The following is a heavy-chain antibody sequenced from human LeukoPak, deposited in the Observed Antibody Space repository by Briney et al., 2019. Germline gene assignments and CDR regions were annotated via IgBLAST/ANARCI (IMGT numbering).Heavy chain of an antibody. CDR1: GFTFSSYW. V-gene: IGHV3-7*04. J-gene: IGHJ4*02. CDR2: IKEDGSVK. CDR3: GREVPGGATILDY. D-gene: IGHD1-26*01. Sequence: PGGSLRLSCAASGFTFSSYWMSWVRQAPGKGLEWMANIKEDGSVKYYVDSVKGRFTISRDNAKNSLYLQMNSLRADDTAVYYCGREVPGGATILDYWGQGTLVTVSS.